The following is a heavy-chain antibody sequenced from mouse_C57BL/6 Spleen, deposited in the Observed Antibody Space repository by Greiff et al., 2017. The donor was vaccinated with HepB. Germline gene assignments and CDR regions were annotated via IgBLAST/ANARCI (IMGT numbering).Heavy chain of an antibody. Sequence: VQLQQSGPELVKPGASVKLSCKASGYTFTSYDINWVKQRPGQGLEWIGWIYPRDGSTKYNEKFKGKATLTVDTYSSTAYMELHSLTSEDSAVYFCAVAYYSNPYAMDYWGQGTSVTVSS. V-gene: IGHV1-85*01. J-gene: IGHJ4*01. D-gene: IGHD2-5*01. CDR3: AVAYYSNPYAMDY. CDR1: GYTFTSYD. CDR2: IYPRDGST.